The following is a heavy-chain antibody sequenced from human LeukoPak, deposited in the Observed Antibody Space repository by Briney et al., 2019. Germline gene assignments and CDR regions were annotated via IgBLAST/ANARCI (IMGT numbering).Heavy chain of an antibody. CDR2: INPSGGST. CDR1: GYTFTSYY. D-gene: IGHD3-22*01. V-gene: IGHV1-46*01. CDR3: ARDDNYYDSSGYQTYFDY. J-gene: IGHJ4*02. Sequence: GASVKVSCKASGYTFTSYYMHWVRQAPGQGLEWMGIINPSGGSTSYAQKFQGRVTMTRDMSTSTVYMELSSLRSEDAAVYYCARDDNYYDSSGYQTYFDYWGQGTLVTVSS.